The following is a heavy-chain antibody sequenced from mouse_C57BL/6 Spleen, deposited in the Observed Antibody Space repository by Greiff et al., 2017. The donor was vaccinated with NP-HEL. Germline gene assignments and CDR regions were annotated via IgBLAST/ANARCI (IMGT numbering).Heavy chain of an antibody. CDR1: GFTFSSYA. CDR3: ARAYYSNYGFAY. Sequence: EVKLVESGGGLVKPGGSLKLSCAASGFTFSSYAMSWVRQTPEKRLEWVATISDGGSYTYYPDNVKGRFTISRDNAKNNLYLQMSHLKSEDTARYYCARAYYSNYGFAYWGQGTLVTVSA. D-gene: IGHD2-5*01. J-gene: IGHJ3*01. CDR2: ISDGGSYT. V-gene: IGHV5-4*03.